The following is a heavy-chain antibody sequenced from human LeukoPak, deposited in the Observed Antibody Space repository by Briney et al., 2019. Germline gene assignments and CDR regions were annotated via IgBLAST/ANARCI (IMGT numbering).Heavy chain of an antibody. D-gene: IGHD6-13*01. CDR3: ARVHHSSSWGTDDC. CDR1: GFTFSAYW. V-gene: IGHV3-7*01. Sequence: GGSLRLSCAAYGFTFSAYWMTWVRQAPGKGLEWVANIKEDGSEKYYVDSVRGRFTISRDNAKYSLYLHMSSLRAEDTAVYYCARVHHSSSWGTDDCWGQGTLVTVSS. CDR2: IKEDGSEK. J-gene: IGHJ4*02.